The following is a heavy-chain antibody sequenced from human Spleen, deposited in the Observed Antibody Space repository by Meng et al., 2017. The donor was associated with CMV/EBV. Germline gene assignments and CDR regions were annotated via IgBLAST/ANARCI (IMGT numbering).Heavy chain of an antibody. Sequence: ETLSLTCAASGFTFSNAWMSWVRQAPGKGLEWVGRIKSKSDGGTTDYASPAKGKFTISRDDSKNTLYLQLASLKTEDTAVYYCAGSYSHYFDYWGQGTLVTVSS. CDR2: IKSKSDGGTT. V-gene: IGHV3-15*01. CDR1: GFTFSNAW. CDR3: AGSYSHYFDY. J-gene: IGHJ4*02. D-gene: IGHD1-26*01.